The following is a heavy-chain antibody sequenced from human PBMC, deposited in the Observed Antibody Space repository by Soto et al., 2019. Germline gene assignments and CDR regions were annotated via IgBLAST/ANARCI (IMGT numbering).Heavy chain of an antibody. D-gene: IGHD2-21*01. CDR1: GGSISSGGYY. Sequence: SETLSLTCSVSGGSISSGGYYWSWIRQHPGKGLEWIGYIYYSGSTYYNPSLKSRVTISVDTSKNQFSLKLSSVTAADTAVYYCAASCVGCGGFNYYGMDVWGQGTTVT. CDR3: AASCVGCGGFNYYGMDV. J-gene: IGHJ6*02. CDR2: IYYSGST. V-gene: IGHV4-31*03.